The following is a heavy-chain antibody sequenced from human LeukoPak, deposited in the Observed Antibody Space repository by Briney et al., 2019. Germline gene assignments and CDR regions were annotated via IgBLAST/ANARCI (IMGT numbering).Heavy chain of an antibody. V-gene: IGHV1-2*02. CDR3: ASLMAAAGPPPYYYYYGMDV. D-gene: IGHD6-13*01. J-gene: IGHJ6*02. CDR2: INPNSGGT. Sequence: ASVKVSCKASGYTFSGYYIFWVRRAPGQGLEWMGWINPNSGGTNYAQKLQGRVTMTTDTSTSTAYMELRSLRSDDTAVYYCASLMAAAGPPPYYYYYGMDVWGQGTTVTVSS. CDR1: GYTFSGYY.